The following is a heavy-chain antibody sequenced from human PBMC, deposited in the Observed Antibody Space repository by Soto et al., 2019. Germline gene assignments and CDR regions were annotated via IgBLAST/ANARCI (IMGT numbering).Heavy chain of an antibody. Sequence: QMQLAQSGPEVKKPGTSVKVSCKASGFTFTNSAIQWVRQARGQRLVWMGWIVVGSGHTNDAQKFQERLTITRDMSTSTAYMELSSLTLEDTAVYYCAAVQGGGATFHFWGPGTLVTVSS. CDR2: IVVGSGHT. D-gene: IGHD1-26*01. V-gene: IGHV1-58*02. J-gene: IGHJ4*02. CDR1: GFTFTNSA. CDR3: AAVQGGGATFHF.